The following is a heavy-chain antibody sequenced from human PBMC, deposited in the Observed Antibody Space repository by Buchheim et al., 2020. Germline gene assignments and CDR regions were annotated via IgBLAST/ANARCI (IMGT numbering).Heavy chain of an antibody. CDR3: ARQRGRRSDYYYGMDV. V-gene: IGHV4-34*01. CDR1: GGSFSGYY. Sequence: QVQLQQWGAGLLKPSETLSLTCAVYGGSFSGYYWSWIRQPPGKGVGWVGEINHSGSTNYNPSLKSRVTISVDTSKNQFSLKLSSGRAADTAVYYCARQRGRRSDYYYGMDVWGQGTT. CDR2: INHSGST. J-gene: IGHJ6*02. D-gene: IGHD2-15*01.